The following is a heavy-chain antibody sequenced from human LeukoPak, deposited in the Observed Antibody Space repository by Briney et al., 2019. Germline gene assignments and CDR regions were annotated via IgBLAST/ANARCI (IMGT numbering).Heavy chain of an antibody. D-gene: IGHD6-19*01. V-gene: IGHV3-23*01. CDR1: GFTFSSYA. Sequence: GGSLRLSCAASGFTFSSYAMYWVRQASGKGLEWVSCVFGSGGSTHYADSGKGRFTISRDHYKNTVYMKMNSLRAEDTAVYYCAKTTTGYSSGRYPGWPVDYWGQGTLVTVS. CDR3: AKTTTGYSSGRYPGWPVDY. J-gene: IGHJ4*02. CDR2: VFGSGGST.